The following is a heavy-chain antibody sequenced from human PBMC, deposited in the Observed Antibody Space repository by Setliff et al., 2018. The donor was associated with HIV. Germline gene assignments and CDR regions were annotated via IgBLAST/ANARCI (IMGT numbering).Heavy chain of an antibody. Sequence: SETLSLTCAVYGGSFSGYYWSWLRQPPGKGLEWSGYIYNPGSTNFNPSLQSRVSMSVDVSTNQFSLRLTSVTAADTAVYYCARLRLAVMMSLDYFDLWGQGTLVTVSS. J-gene: IGHJ4*02. CDR1: GGSFSGYY. V-gene: IGHV4-34*01. D-gene: IGHD3-16*01. CDR2: IYNPGST. CDR3: ARLRLAVMMSLDYFDL.